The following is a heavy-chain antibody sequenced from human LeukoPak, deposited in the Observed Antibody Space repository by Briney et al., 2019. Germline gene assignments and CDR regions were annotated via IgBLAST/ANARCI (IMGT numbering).Heavy chain of an antibody. CDR2: IYYTGST. J-gene: IGHJ6*03. D-gene: IGHD3-3*01. Sequence: SETLSLTCTVSGGSISSYYWSWIRQPPGKGLEWIGYIYYTGSTNYNPSLKSRLAIPVDTSKNEFSLKLSSVTAADTAVYYCAGRNFDFWNDYYYMDVWGKGTTVTVSS. CDR1: GGSISSYY. CDR3: AGRNFDFWNDYYYMDV. V-gene: IGHV4-59*01.